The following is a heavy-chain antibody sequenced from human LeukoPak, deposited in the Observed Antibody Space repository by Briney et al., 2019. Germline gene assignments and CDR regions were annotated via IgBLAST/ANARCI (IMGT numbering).Heavy chain of an antibody. V-gene: IGHV3-30*04. Sequence: GRSLRLSCAASGFTFSYYAMHWVRQAPGKGLEWVAVISYDGSNKYYADFVKGRFTISRDNSKNTLYLQMNSLRAEDTAVYYCAELGITMIGGVWGKGTTVTISS. CDR3: AELGITMIGGV. CDR1: GFTFSYYA. D-gene: IGHD3-10*02. CDR2: ISYDGSNK. J-gene: IGHJ6*04.